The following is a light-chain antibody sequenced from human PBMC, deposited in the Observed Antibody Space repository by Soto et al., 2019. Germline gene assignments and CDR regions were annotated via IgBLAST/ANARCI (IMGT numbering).Light chain of an antibody. CDR3: QQRSNSPIT. CDR1: QTVGGS. CDR2: HTS. J-gene: IGKJ5*01. Sequence: ESVLTQSPSTLALSPGERANLSCGASQTVGGSLAWFRQTPGKAPRLLIYHTSIRATGIPARFSGSGSGTDFTLTISSLEAEDFELYYCQQRSNSPITFGQGTRLEIK. V-gene: IGKV3-11*01.